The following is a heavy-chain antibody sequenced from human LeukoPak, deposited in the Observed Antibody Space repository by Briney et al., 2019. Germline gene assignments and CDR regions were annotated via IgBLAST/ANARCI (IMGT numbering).Heavy chain of an antibody. CDR2: ISAYNGNT. Sequence: ASVKVSCKASGYTFTSYGISWVRQAPGQGLEWMGWISAYNGNTNYAQKLQGRVTMTTDTSTSTAYMELRSLRSDDTAVYYCARMYYCDSSGPFDYWGQGTLVTVSS. J-gene: IGHJ4*02. V-gene: IGHV1-18*01. D-gene: IGHD3-22*01. CDR1: GYTFTSYG. CDR3: ARMYYCDSSGPFDY.